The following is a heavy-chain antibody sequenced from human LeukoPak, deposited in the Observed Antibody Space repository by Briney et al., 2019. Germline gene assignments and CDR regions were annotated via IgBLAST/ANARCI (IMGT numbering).Heavy chain of an antibody. V-gene: IGHV4-34*01. CDR2: INHSGST. CDR3: AREGRSWTSNWFDP. D-gene: IGHD6-13*01. J-gene: IGHJ5*02. CDR1: GGSFSGYY. Sequence: SETLSLTCAVYGGSFSGYYWSWLRQPPGKGLEWIGEINHSGSTNYNPSLKSRVTISVDPSKNQFSLKLSSVTAADTAVYYCAREGRSWTSNWFDPWGQGTLVTVSS.